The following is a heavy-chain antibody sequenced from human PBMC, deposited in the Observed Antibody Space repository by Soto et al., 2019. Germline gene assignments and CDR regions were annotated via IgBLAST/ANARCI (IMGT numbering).Heavy chain of an antibody. J-gene: IGHJ6*02. CDR3: ARHFESSGWYWTPYYYGMDV. CDR1: GGSISSYY. V-gene: IGHV4-4*08. CDR2: IYSIGST. Sequence: PSETLSLTCTVSGGSISSYYWSWIRQPPGKGLEWIGYIYSIGSTNYNPSLKSRVTMSVDTSKNQFSLKLSSVTAADTAVYYCARHFESSGWYWTPYYYGMDVWGQGTTVTVSS. D-gene: IGHD6-19*01.